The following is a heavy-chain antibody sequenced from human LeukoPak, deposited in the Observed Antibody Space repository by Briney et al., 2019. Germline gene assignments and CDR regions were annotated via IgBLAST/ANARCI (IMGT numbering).Heavy chain of an antibody. Sequence: SVKVSCKTSGGTFSSYAISWVRQAPGQGLEWMGGIITIFGTAKYAQKFQGRVTITADESTTTAYMELSSLRSEDTAVYYCARVDPDVYSSGHWGQGTLVTVSS. D-gene: IGHD6-19*01. CDR1: GGTFSSYA. V-gene: IGHV1-69*13. J-gene: IGHJ4*02. CDR3: ARVDPDVYSSGH. CDR2: IITIFGTA.